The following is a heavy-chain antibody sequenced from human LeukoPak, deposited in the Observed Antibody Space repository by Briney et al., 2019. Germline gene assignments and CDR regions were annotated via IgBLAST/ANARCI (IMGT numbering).Heavy chain of an antibody. CDR1: GFTFSSYA. CDR2: ISGSGGST. D-gene: IGHD2-21*01. Sequence: PGGSLRLSCAASGFTFSSYAVSWVRQAPGKGLEWVSAISGSGGSTYYADSVKGRITISRDNSKNTLYLQMNSLRAEDTAVYYCAKGGSYCGGDCYSDYWGQGTLVTVSS. J-gene: IGHJ4*02. V-gene: IGHV3-23*01. CDR3: AKGGSYCGGDCYSDY.